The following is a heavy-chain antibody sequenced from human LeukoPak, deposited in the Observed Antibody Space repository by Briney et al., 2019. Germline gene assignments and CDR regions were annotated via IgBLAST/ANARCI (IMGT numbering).Heavy chain of an antibody. CDR1: GFTFSDYY. CDR2: ISSSGSTI. Sequence: AGGSLRLSCAASGFTFSDYYMSWIRQAPGKGLERVSYISSSGSTIYYADSVKGRFTISRDNAKNSLYLQMNSLRAEDTAVYYCARDVRYSSGWYLYYYYYMDVWGKGTTVTVSS. V-gene: IGHV3-11*04. D-gene: IGHD6-19*01. CDR3: ARDVRYSSGWYLYYYYYMDV. J-gene: IGHJ6*03.